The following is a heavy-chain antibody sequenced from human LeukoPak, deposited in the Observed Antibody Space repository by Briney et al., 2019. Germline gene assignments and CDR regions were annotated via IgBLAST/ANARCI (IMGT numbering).Heavy chain of an antibody. J-gene: IGHJ4*02. CDR1: GYTFTSYG. D-gene: IGHD3-22*01. Sequence: ASVKVSCKASGYTFTSYGISWVRQAPGQGLEWMGWISAYNGNTNYARKLQGRVTMTTDTSASTAYMELRSLRSDDTAVYYCARVRGPDYYDSSGYSAREDYWGQGTLVTVSS. CDR2: ISAYNGNT. CDR3: ARVRGPDYYDSSGYSAREDY. V-gene: IGHV1-18*01.